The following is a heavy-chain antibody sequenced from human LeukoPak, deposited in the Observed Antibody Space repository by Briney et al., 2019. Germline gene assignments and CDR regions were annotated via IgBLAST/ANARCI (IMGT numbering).Heavy chain of an antibody. Sequence: ASVKVSCKASGYTFTSYDINWVRQATGQGLEWMGWMNPNSGNIGYAQKFQGRVTITRNTSISTAYMELSSLRSEDTAVYYCARGSAVAGTFVYWGQGTLVTVSS. D-gene: IGHD6-19*01. CDR1: GYTFTSYD. V-gene: IGHV1-8*03. J-gene: IGHJ4*02. CDR3: ARGSAVAGTFVY. CDR2: MNPNSGNI.